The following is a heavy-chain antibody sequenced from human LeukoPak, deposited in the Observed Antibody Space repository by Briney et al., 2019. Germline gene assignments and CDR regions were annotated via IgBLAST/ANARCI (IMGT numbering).Heavy chain of an antibody. CDR1: GFTFSSYA. D-gene: IGHD6-19*01. CDR3: AKAGGWTNYFDY. CDR2: IGAGGGST. J-gene: IGHJ4*02. V-gene: IGHV3-23*01. Sequence: GSLRLSCAASGFTFSSYAMTWVRQAPGKGLEWVSAIGAGGGSTYYADSVKGRFTISRDNSKNTLYLQLNSLRAEDTAVYYCAKAGGWTNYFDYWGQGTLVTVSS.